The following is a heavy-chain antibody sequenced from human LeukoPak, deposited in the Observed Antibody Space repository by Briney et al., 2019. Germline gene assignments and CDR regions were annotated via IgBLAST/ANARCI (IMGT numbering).Heavy chain of an antibody. CDR2: ISFDGGHK. Sequence: PGGSLRLSCAASGFTFSDYYMSWIRQAPGKGLEWVAAISFDGGHKYYGDSVEGRFAISRDNSKNTLYLQMNSLRAEDTAVCYCAKDLEDIVVVPAATFDYWGQGTLVTVSS. CDR3: AKDLEDIVVVPAATFDY. J-gene: IGHJ4*02. CDR1: GFTFSDYY. D-gene: IGHD2-2*01. V-gene: IGHV3-30*09.